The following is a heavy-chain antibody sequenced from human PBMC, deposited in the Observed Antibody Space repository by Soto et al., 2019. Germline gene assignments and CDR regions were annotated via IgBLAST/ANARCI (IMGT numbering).Heavy chain of an antibody. J-gene: IGHJ3*02. V-gene: IGHV4-59*01. D-gene: IGHD1-26*01. CDR2: IYYSGST. CDR3: ATIVGATWAAFDI. CDR1: SGSISSYY. Sequence: SETLSLTCTVSSGSISSYYWSWIRQPPGKGLEWIGYIYYSGSTNYNPSLKSRVTVSLDTPRNQFFLKLTSVTAADTAMYYCATIVGATWAAFDIWGRGTLVTVSS.